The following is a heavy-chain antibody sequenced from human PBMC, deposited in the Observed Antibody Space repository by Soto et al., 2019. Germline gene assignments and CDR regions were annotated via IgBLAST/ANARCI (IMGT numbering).Heavy chain of an antibody. CDR3: ARERRIARVGIPLYYYYDMDV. D-gene: IGHD2-15*01. J-gene: IGHJ6*03. CDR2: IISFAGIP. CDR1: GDNVNSYT. Sequence: QVQLVQSGAEVRKPGSSVKLSCKASGDNVNSYTISWVRQAPGHGLEWMGRIISFAGIPNYAQLFQGRGTMTADSATSTAYMELGRLTPEDTAVYYCARERRIARVGIPLYYYYDMDVWGEGTTVTVSS. V-gene: IGHV1-69*08.